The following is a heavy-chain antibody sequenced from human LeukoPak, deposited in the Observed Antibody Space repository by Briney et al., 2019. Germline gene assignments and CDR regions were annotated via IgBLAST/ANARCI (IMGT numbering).Heavy chain of an antibody. J-gene: IGHJ6*02. CDR2: IIPVFGTA. Sequence: GASVKVSCKASGGTFSSYAISWVRQAPGQGLEWMGGIIPVFGTANYAQKFQGRVTITADESTSTAYMELSSLRSEDTAVYYCARPRGVVVPAAMPLTYYYYGMDVWGQGTTVTVSS. CDR3: ARPRGVVVPAAMPLTYYYYGMDV. CDR1: GGTFSSYA. D-gene: IGHD2-2*01. V-gene: IGHV1-69*13.